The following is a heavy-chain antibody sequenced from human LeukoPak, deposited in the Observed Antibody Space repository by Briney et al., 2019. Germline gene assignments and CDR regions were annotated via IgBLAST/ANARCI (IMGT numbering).Heavy chain of an antibody. D-gene: IGHD6-19*01. CDR2: ISGDGGDT. CDR3: AKDRRQWPTDFDY. Sequence: GGSLRLSCTASGFTFSFYMMNWVRQAPGKGLEWVSTISGDGGDTHYADSVRGRFTISRANSKNTLYLQMNSLRAEDTAVYYCAKDRRQWPTDFDYWGQGALVTVSS. J-gene: IGHJ4*02. V-gene: IGHV3-23*01. CDR1: GFTFSFYM.